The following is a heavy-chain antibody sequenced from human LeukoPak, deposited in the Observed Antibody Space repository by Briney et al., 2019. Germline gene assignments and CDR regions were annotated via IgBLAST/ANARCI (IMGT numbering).Heavy chain of an antibody. Sequence: PSETLSLTCTVSGGSISSGSYYWSWIRQPAGKGLEWIGRIYTSGSTNYNPSLKSRVTISVDTSKNQFSLKLSSVTAADTAVYYCARAGVGATLDDWYFDLWGRGTLVTVSS. J-gene: IGHJ2*01. CDR3: ARAGVGATLDDWYFDL. CDR1: GGSISSGSYY. D-gene: IGHD1-26*01. CDR2: IYTSGST. V-gene: IGHV4-61*02.